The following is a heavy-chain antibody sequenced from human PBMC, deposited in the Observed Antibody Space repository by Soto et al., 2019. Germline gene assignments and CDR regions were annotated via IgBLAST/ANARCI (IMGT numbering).Heavy chain of an antibody. V-gene: IGHV3-21*01. J-gene: IGHJ4*02. CDR1: GFIFSSYT. CDR2: VSFRGDI. CDR3: ARGCSSASCYYY. Sequence: PGGSLRLSCTASGFIFSSYTMNWFRQAPGKGLEWVSSVSFRGDIYYADSLEGRFTISRDDAKNSLYLQMNSLRAEDTAVYYCARGCSSASCYYYWGQGTLVTVSS. D-gene: IGHD2-2*01.